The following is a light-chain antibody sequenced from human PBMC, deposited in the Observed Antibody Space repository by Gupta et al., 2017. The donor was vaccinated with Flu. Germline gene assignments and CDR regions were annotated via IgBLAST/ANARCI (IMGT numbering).Light chain of an antibody. CDR2: YYV. CDR3: VSWETTRSLRV. Sequence: QSFLTQPPSVSAAPGQKVTISCSGGASHIGRRFVSWYQHLPGSAPKLLIYYYVKRRSGIPDRFSGSKSVTSATVTTTGLRTGDEADYYCVSWETTRSLRVFGGGTKLTVL. CDR1: ASHIGRRF. J-gene: IGLJ3*02. V-gene: IGLV1-51*01.